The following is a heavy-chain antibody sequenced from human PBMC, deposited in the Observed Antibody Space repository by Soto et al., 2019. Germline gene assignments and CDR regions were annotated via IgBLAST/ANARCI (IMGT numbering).Heavy chain of an antibody. J-gene: IGHJ4*02. CDR1: GDSVSSNRAA. V-gene: IGHV6-1*01. Sequence: LSLPCALSGDSVSSNRAAWNWIRQSPSRGLEWLGRTFYNSQWYNDYAESVKSRIIINPDTSKNQFSLHLKSVTPEDTAVYHCARALDSGTYTLNFDGCGQGALVTVYS. CDR2: TFYNSQWYN. D-gene: IGHD1-26*01. CDR3: ARALDSGTYTLNFDG.